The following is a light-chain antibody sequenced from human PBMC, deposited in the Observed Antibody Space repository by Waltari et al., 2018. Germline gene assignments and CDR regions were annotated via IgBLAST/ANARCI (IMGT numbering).Light chain of an antibody. CDR3: QQYNNWLYT. Sequence: EIVMTQSPATLSVSPGERATLSCRASQNISSSLAWYQQKPGQAPRLLIFGASTRATAIPARFSGSGSGTEFTLTVSSLQSEDFAVYYCQQYNNWLYTFGQGTKLEIK. V-gene: IGKV3-15*01. J-gene: IGKJ2*01. CDR1: QNISSS. CDR2: GAS.